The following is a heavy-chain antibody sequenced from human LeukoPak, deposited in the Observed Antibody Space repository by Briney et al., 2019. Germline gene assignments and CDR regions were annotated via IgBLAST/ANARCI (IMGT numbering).Heavy chain of an antibody. J-gene: IGHJ4*02. CDR1: GFTFSSYA. V-gene: IGHV3-23*01. CDR2: ISGSDAGT. Sequence: PGGSLRLSCAASGFTFSSYAMSWVRQAPGKRLEWVSAISGSDAGTYYANSVKGRFTISRDNAKNTLYLQMNSLRAEDTAVYYCARDSGIAVAAPAQVDYWGQGTLVTVSS. CDR3: ARDSGIAVAAPAQVDY. D-gene: IGHD6-19*01.